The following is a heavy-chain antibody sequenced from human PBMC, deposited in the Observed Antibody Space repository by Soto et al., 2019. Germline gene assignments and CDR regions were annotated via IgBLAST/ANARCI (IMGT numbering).Heavy chain of an antibody. CDR1: GGTFSTYG. J-gene: IGHJ6*02. Sequence: QVKLVQSGAEVRKPGSAVKVSCKASGGTFSTYGINWVRQAPGQWLEWMGGFIPLFGTSSYAQQFEGRVTITADESSSTAYMEVSSRRAEDTAVYYCARDNPTVPTIYNYRFFGMDVWGQGTTGTVSS. CDR2: FIPLFGTS. CDR3: ARDNPTVPTIYNYRFFGMDV. D-gene: IGHD4-4*01. V-gene: IGHV1-69*01.